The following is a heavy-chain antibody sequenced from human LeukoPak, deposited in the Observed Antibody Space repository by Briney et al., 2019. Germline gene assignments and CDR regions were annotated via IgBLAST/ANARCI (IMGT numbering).Heavy chain of an antibody. Sequence: GGSLRLSCAASGFTFSSYSMNWVRQAPGKGLEWVSYISNSSSTIYYADSVKGRFTISRDNAKNSLYLQMNSLRAEDTAVYYCARDGSYYYDSSGYYFWYMDVWGKGTTVTVSS. CDR1: GFTFSSYS. CDR3: ARDGSYYYDSSGYYFWYMDV. V-gene: IGHV3-48*04. D-gene: IGHD3-22*01. CDR2: ISNSSSTI. J-gene: IGHJ6*03.